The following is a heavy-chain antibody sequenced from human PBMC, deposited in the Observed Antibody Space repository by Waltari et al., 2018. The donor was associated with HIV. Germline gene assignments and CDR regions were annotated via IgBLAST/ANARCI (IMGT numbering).Heavy chain of an antibody. D-gene: IGHD3-16*01. V-gene: IGHV4-39*01. Sequence: QLQLQESGPGLAKPSETLSLTCTVSGVSTNFASYHWGWIRQTPGKRLEWIGSIFYSGTAYYNPSLKSRVAVSVDTSKKEFYLKMRSVTAADTSVYYCAQGGDFDYWGQGTLVTVSS. CDR3: AQGGDFDY. CDR2: IFYSGTA. J-gene: IGHJ4*02. CDR1: GVSTNFASYH.